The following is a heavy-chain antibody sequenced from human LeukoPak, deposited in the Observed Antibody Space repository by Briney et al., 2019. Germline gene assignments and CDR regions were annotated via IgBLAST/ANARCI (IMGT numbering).Heavy chain of an antibody. CDR2: IYHSGST. J-gene: IGHJ4*02. V-gene: IGHV4-38-2*01. Sequence: PSETLSLTCAVSGYSISSGYYWGWIRQPPGKGLEWIGSIYHSGSTYYNPSLKSRVTISVDTSKNQFSLKLSSVTAADTAVYYCARSPLSSTSLQYYFDYWGQGTLATVSS. D-gene: IGHD2-2*01. CDR3: ARSPLSSTSLQYYFDY. CDR1: GYSISSGYY.